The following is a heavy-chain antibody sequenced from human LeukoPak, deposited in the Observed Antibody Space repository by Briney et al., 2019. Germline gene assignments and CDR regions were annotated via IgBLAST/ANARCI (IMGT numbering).Heavy chain of an antibody. CDR1: GFTFSSYS. CDR2: ISSSSTI. CDR3: ARDHGAPFRARLYYYYGMDV. Sequence: GGSLRLPCAASGFTFSSYSMNWVRQAPGKGLEWVSYISSSSTIYYADSVKGRFTISRDNAKNSLYLQMNSLRDEDTAVYYCARDHGAPFRARLYYYYGMDVWGQGTTVTVSS. D-gene: IGHD3-16*01. J-gene: IGHJ6*02. V-gene: IGHV3-48*02.